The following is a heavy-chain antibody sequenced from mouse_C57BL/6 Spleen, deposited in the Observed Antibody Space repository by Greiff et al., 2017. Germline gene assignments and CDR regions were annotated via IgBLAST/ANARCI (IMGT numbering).Heavy chain of an antibody. Sequence: QVQLQQSGAELMKPGASVKLSCKATGYTFTGYWIEWVKQRPGHGLEWIGEIFPGGGSTNYNEKFKGKATFTADTSSNTAYMQLSSLTTEDSAIYYCARRCNYLYAMDYWGQGTSVTVSS. CDR1: GYTFTGYW. J-gene: IGHJ4*01. CDR2: IFPGGGST. CDR3: ARRCNYLYAMDY. D-gene: IGHD2-1*01. V-gene: IGHV1-9*01.